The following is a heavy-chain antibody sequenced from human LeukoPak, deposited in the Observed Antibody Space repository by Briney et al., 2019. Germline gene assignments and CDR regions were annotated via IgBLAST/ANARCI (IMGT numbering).Heavy chain of an antibody. V-gene: IGHV1-18*01. D-gene: IGHD1-26*01. CDR3: ARDPTKWEWELLVRFDY. J-gene: IGHJ4*02. CDR2: ISAYNGNT. Sequence: GASVKVSCKASGYTFTSYGISWVRQAPGQGLEWMGWISAYNGNTNYAQKLQGRVTMTTDTSTSTAYMELRSLRSDDTAVYYCARDPTKWEWELLVRFDYWGQGTLVTVSS. CDR1: GYTFTSYG.